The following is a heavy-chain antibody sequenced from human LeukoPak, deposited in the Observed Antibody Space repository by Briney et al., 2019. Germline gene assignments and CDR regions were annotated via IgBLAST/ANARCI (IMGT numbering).Heavy chain of an antibody. V-gene: IGHV3-49*03. J-gene: IGHJ4*02. CDR1: GFTFSSYA. CDR2: IRSKAYGGTT. D-gene: IGHD6-19*01. Sequence: GGSLRLSCAASGFTFSSYAMSWFRQAPGKGLEWVGFIRSKAYGGTTEYAASVKGRFTISRDDSKSIAYLQMNSLKTEDTAVYYCTRDWQWLSHHYDFDYWGQGTLVTVSS. CDR3: TRDWQWLSHHYDFDY.